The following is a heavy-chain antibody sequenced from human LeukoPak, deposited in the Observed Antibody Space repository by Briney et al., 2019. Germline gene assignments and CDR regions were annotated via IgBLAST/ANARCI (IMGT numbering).Heavy chain of an antibody. CDR1: VYTFTIYA. D-gene: IGHD6-19*01. V-gene: IGHV1-3*04. Sequence: AAVKDSSKASVYTFTIYAMHWVRQAPGQRREWMGWINTANGNTKYSQKFQGRVTITRDTSASTAYMELSSLRSEDTAVYYCARSPVAGVDWFDPWGQGTLVTVSS. CDR2: INTANGNT. CDR3: ARSPVAGVDWFDP. J-gene: IGHJ5*02.